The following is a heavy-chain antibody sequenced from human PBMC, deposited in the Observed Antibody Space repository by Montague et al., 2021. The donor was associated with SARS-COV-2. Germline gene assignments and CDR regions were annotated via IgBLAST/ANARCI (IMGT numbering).Heavy chain of an antibody. CDR1: GGSIGSSDW. Sequence: SETLSLTCGVSGGSIGSSDWWSWVRQPPGKVLEWIGDIYHSGSTNYNPPLKSRVTISRDKSKNQSSLKVSSVTAADTAVYYCARDSRAEAAATNSVSSAFDYWGQGTLVTVSS. D-gene: IGHD6-13*01. CDR3: ARDSRAEAAATNSVSSAFDY. CDR2: IYHSGST. V-gene: IGHV4-4*02. J-gene: IGHJ4*02.